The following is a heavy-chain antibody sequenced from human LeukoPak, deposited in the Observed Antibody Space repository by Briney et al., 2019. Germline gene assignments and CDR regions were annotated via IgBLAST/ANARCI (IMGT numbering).Heavy chain of an antibody. D-gene: IGHD6-19*01. CDR1: GASISRSSYY. V-gene: IGHV4-61*02. CDR3: ARRGAVAGLEPYFDY. Sequence: PSETLSLTCIVSGASISRSSYYWSWIRQPAGKGLEWIGRIYTSGSTNYNPSLKSRVTISVDTSKNQFSLKLSSVTAADTAVYYCARRGAVAGLEPYFDYWGQGTLVTVSS. CDR2: IYTSGST. J-gene: IGHJ4*02.